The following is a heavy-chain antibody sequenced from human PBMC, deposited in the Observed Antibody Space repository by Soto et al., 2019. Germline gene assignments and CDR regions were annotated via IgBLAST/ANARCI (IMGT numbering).Heavy chain of an antibody. D-gene: IGHD3-22*01. V-gene: IGHV4-34*01. Sequence: AVYGGSFSGYYWSWIRQPPGKGLEWIGEINHSGSTNYNPSLKSRVTISVDTSKNQFSLKLSSVTAADTAVYYCARTSYYYDSSGYYYRASYFDYWGQGTLVTVSS. CDR1: GGSFSGYY. CDR3: ARTSYYYDSSGYYYRASYFDY. CDR2: INHSGST. J-gene: IGHJ4*02.